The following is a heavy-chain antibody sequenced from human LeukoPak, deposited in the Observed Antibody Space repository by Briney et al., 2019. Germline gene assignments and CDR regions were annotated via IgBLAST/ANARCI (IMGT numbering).Heavy chain of an antibody. V-gene: IGHV3-23*01. J-gene: IGHJ3*02. CDR2: ISGSGGST. Sequence: PGGSLRLSCAASGFTFSSYAMSWVRQAPGKGLEWVSAISGSGGSTYYADSVKGRFTISRDNSKNTLYLQMSSLRAEDTAVYYCAREERRRDAFDIWGRGTMVTVSS. CDR3: AREERRRDAFDI. CDR1: GFTFSSYA.